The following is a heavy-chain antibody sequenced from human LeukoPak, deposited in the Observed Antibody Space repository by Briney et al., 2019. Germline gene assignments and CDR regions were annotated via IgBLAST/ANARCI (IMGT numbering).Heavy chain of an antibody. Sequence: RASVKVSCTASGYTFTGYYMHWVRQAPGQGLEWMGWINPNSGGTNYAQKFQGRVTMTRDTSISTAYMELSRLRSDDTAVYYCXXXXXXXXXXXSPHDAFDIWGQGTMVTVSS. J-gene: IGHJ3*02. CDR2: INPNSGGT. V-gene: IGHV1-2*02. CDR1: GYTFTGYY. CDR3: XXXXXXXXXXXSPHDAFDI.